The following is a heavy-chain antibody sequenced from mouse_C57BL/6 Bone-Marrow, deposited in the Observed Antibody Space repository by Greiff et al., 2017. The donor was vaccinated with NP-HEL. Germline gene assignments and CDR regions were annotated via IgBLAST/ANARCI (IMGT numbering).Heavy chain of an antibody. CDR1: GFSLTSYG. V-gene: IGHV2-2*01. Sequence: QVQLKQSGPGLVQPSQSLSITCTVSGFSLTSYGVHWVRQSPGKGLEWLRVIWSGGSTDYNAAFISRLSISKDNSKSQVFFKMNSLQADDTAIYYCARRDDYGVAGYFDVWGTGTTVTVSS. CDR3: ARRDDYGVAGYFDV. J-gene: IGHJ1*03. D-gene: IGHD1-1*01. CDR2: IWSGGST.